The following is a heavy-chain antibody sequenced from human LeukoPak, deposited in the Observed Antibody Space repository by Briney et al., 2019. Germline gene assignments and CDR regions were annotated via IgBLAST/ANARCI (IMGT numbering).Heavy chain of an antibody. CDR3: ATETIGRHYDY. V-gene: IGHV3-21*01. J-gene: IGHJ4*02. D-gene: IGHD1-14*01. CDR2: IGSTGTDR. Sequence: PGRSLRLSCAASGFTFDDYGMNWVRQAPGKGLEWVSSIGSTGTDRYYADSVKGRFTISRDNAKNSLYLQMNSLRAEDTAVYYCATETIGRHYDYWGQGTLLTVSS. CDR1: GFTFDDYG.